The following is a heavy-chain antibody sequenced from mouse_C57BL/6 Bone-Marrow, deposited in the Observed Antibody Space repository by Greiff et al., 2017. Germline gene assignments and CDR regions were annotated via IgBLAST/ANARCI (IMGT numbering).Heavy chain of an antibody. CDR3: ARNDYGYVRGAMDY. CDR2: IWWDDDK. D-gene: IGHD2-2*01. J-gene: IGHJ4*01. V-gene: IGHV8-8*01. CDR1: GFSLSTFGMG. Sequence: QVTLKVSGPGILQPSQTLSLTCSFSGFSLSTFGMGVGWIRQPSGKGLEWLAHIWWDDDKYYNPALKSRLTISKDTSKNQVFLKIANVNTADTATYYCARNDYGYVRGAMDYWGQGTSVTVSS.